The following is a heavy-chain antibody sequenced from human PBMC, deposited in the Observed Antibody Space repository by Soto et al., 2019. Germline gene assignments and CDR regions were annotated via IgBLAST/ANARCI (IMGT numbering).Heavy chain of an antibody. V-gene: IGHV4-39*01. D-gene: IGHD2-2*01. Sequence: SETLSLTCTVSGGSISSSSYYWGWIRQPPGKGLEWIGSIYYSGSTYYNPSLKSRVTISVDTSKNQFSLKLSSVTAADTAVYYCASEPIRGLYCSSTSCFLDYWGQGTLVTVS. J-gene: IGHJ4*02. CDR2: IYYSGST. CDR1: GGSISSSSYY. CDR3: ASEPIRGLYCSSTSCFLDY.